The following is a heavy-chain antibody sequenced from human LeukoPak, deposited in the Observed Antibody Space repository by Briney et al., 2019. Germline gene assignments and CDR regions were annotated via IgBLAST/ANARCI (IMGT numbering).Heavy chain of an antibody. V-gene: IGHV4-39*07. CDR2: IYNSGRT. CDR1: GGSITSTYYH. D-gene: IGHD6-13*01. J-gene: IGHJ4*02. Sequence: SETLSLTCTVSGGSITSTYYHWAWIRQTPGKGLDWIGTIYNSGRTYYSPSLKSRVTMSVDTSKNQFSLKLSSVTAADTAVYYCARDLAAAGYFDYWGQGTLVTVSS. CDR3: ARDLAAAGYFDY.